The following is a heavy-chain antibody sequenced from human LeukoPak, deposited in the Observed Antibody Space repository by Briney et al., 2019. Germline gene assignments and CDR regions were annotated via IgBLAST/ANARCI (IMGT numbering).Heavy chain of an antibody. D-gene: IGHD3-16*01. J-gene: IGHJ4*02. CDR1: GGSISSSSFY. CDR3: ARLAAADDYVWGISAFVFDY. V-gene: IGHV4-39*01. CDR2: IYYSGST. Sequence: SETLSLTCTVSGGSISSSSFYWGWLRQPPGKGLEWIGSIYYSGSTYYNPSLKSRVTISVDTSKNQFSLKLSSVTAADTAVYYCARLAAADDYVWGISAFVFDYWGQGTLVTVSS.